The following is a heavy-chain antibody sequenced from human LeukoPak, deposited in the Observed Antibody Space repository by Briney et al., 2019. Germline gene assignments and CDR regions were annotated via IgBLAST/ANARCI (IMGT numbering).Heavy chain of an antibody. D-gene: IGHD4-23*01. CDR2: IYYSGST. J-gene: IGHJ4*02. CDR1: GGSISSSSYY. Sequence: SETLSLTCTVSGGSISSSSYYWGWIRQPPGKGLEWIGSIYYSGSTYYNPSLKSRVTISVDTSKNQFSLKLSSVTAADTAVYYCARQDTTVALWYFDYWGQGTLVTVSS. CDR3: ARQDTTVALWYFDY. V-gene: IGHV4-39*01.